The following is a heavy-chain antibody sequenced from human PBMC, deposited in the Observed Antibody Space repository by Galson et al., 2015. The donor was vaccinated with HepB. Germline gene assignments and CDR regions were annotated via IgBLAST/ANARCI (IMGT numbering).Heavy chain of an antibody. CDR2: ISYDGSNK. CDR1: GFTFSSYA. CDR3: AREASGWYSYYYYYMDV. J-gene: IGHJ6*03. D-gene: IGHD6-19*01. V-gene: IGHV3-30-3*01. Sequence: LRLSCAASGFTFSSYAMHWVRQAPGKGLEWVAVISYDGSNKYYTDSVKGRFTISRDNSKNTLYLQMNSLRAEDTAVYYCAREASGWYSYYYYYMDVWGKGTTVTVSS.